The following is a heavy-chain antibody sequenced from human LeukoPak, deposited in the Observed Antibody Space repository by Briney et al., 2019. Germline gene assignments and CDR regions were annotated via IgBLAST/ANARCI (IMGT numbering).Heavy chain of an antibody. CDR2: ISGSGDRT. CDR3: AREQKGHYDSSGYPFDY. J-gene: IGHJ4*02. Sequence: PGGSLRLSCAASGFTFSNYAMSWVRQAPGKGLEWVSAISGSGDRTYYADSVKGRFTISRDNSKNTLYVEMNSLRVEDTAVYSCAREQKGHYDSSGYPFDYWGQGMLVTVSS. D-gene: IGHD3-22*01. V-gene: IGHV3-23*01. CDR1: GFTFSNYA.